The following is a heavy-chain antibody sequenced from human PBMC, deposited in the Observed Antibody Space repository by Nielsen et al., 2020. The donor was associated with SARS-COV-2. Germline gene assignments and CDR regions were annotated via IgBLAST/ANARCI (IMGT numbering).Heavy chain of an antibody. CDR3: ARGDDYGDYENWFDP. J-gene: IGHJ5*02. V-gene: IGHV6-1*01. D-gene: IGHD4-17*01. CDR1: GDSVSSSSAA. Sequence: SETLSLTCAISGDSVSSSSAAWNWIRQSPSRGLEWLGRTYYRSKWYNDYAVSVKSRITINPDTSKNQFSLQLNSVTPEDTAVYYCARGDDYGDYENWFDPWGQGTLVTVSS. CDR2: TYYRSKWYN.